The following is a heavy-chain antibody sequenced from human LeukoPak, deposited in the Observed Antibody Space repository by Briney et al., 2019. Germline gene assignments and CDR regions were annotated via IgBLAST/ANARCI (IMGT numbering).Heavy chain of an antibody. V-gene: IGHV4-39*01. J-gene: IGHJ3*02. Sequence: PSETLSLTCTVSGGSISSSSYYWGWIRQPPGKGLEWIGSIYYSGSTYYNPSLKSRVTISVDTSKNQFSLKLSSVTAADTALYYCARSPITMIPIDAFDIWGQGTMVTVSS. CDR1: GGSISSSSYY. D-gene: IGHD3-22*01. CDR3: ARSPITMIPIDAFDI. CDR2: IYYSGST.